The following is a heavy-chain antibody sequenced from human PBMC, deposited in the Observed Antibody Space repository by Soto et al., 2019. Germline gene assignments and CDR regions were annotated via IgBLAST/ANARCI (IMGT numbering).Heavy chain of an antibody. J-gene: IGHJ4*02. CDR3: AKDTILTGYFSPQVNY. D-gene: IGHD3-9*01. CDR2: ISGSGGST. V-gene: IGHV3-23*01. Sequence: GGSLRLSCAASGFTFSSYAMSWVGLAPGKGLERVSAISGSGGSTYYADSVKGRFTISRDNSKNTLYLQMNSLRAEDTAVYYCAKDTILTGYFSPQVNYWGQGTLVTVSS. CDR1: GFTFSSYA.